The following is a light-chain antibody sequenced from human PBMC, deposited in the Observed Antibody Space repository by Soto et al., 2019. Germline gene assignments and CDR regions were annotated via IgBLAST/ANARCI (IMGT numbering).Light chain of an antibody. Sequence: QSVLTQPPSVSGAPGQRVTISCTGSSSNIGAGYDVHWYQQPPGTAPKLLIYGNSNRPSVVPDRFSGSKSGTSASLAITGLQAEDEADYYCQSYDSSLSGVVFGGGTKLTVL. CDR1: SSNIGAGYD. CDR3: QSYDSSLSGVV. CDR2: GNS. J-gene: IGLJ2*01. V-gene: IGLV1-40*01.